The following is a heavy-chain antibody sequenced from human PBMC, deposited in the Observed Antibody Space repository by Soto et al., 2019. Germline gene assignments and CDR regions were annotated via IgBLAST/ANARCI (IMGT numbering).Heavy chain of an antibody. CDR1: GYTFTSYY. J-gene: IGHJ4*02. D-gene: IGHD2-15*01. V-gene: IGHV1-46*01. Sequence: QVQLVQSGAEVKKPGASVKVSCKASGYTFTSYYMHWVRQAPGQGLEWMGIISPSGGSTTYALKFQGRVRMTRDTSTSTVYMELSSLRSEDTAVYYCARVYCSGGGCYGIDYWGQGTLVTVSS. CDR2: ISPSGGST. CDR3: ARVYCSGGGCYGIDY.